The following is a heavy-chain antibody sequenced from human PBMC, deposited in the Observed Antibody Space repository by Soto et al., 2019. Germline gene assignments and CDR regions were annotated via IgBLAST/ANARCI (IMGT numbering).Heavy chain of an antibody. V-gene: IGHV3-30*03. J-gene: IGHJ3*02. CDR1: GFTFSTFG. CDR2: ISYDGTNE. CDR3: ARVDYSCNSGYAFDI. D-gene: IGHD4-4*01. Sequence: QVQLVESGGGVVQPGRSLRLSCAASGFTFSTFGMHWVRQAPGKGLEWVAVISYDGTNEYYADSVKGRFTISRDNSKNTLYLQMNSLRAEDTAVYSWARVDYSCNSGYAFDIWGQGTMVTVSS.